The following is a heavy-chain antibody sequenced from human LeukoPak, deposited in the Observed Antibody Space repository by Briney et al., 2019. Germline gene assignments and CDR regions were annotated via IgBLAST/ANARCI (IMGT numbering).Heavy chain of an antibody. CDR1: GFTFSDYN. D-gene: IGHD3-22*01. V-gene: IGHV3-11*04. Sequence: PGGSLRLPCAASGFTFSDYNMRWIRQAPGKGLEWVSSISGSGSTKYYADSVKGRFTISRDNAKNSLYLQMNSLRAEDTAVYYCARDAPPHYYYDSPDAFDIWGQGTMVTVSS. CDR3: ARDAPPHYYYDSPDAFDI. J-gene: IGHJ3*02. CDR2: ISGSGSTK.